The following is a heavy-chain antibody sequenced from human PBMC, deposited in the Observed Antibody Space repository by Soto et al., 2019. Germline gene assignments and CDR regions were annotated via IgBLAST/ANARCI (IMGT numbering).Heavy chain of an antibody. CDR2: ISWNSGNI. CDR3: AREKSYGGFIHWFDP. D-gene: IGHD3-16*02. V-gene: IGHV3-9*01. Sequence: EVQLVESGGGLVQPGRSLRLSCAASGFTFDDYAMHWVRQAPGKGLEWVSGISWNSGNIDYADSVKGRFTTSRDNAKNSLFLQLNSLRDEDTALYYCAREKSYGGFIHWFDPWGQGTLVVVSS. J-gene: IGHJ5*02. CDR1: GFTFDDYA.